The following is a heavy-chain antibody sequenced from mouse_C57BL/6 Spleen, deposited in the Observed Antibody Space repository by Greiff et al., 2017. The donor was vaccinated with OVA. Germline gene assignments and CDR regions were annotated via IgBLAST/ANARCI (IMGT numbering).Heavy chain of an antibody. V-gene: IGHV1-26*01. J-gene: IGHJ4*01. Sequence: EVQLQQSGPELVKPGASVKISCKASGYTFTDYYMNWVKQSHGKSLEWIGDINPNNGGTSYNQKFKGKATLTVDKSSSKAYMELRSLTSEDSAVYYCARCPQSEGNYPLCYAMDYWGQGTSVTVSS. D-gene: IGHD2-1*01. CDR2: INPNNGGT. CDR3: ARCPQSEGNYPLCYAMDY. CDR1: GYTFTDYY.